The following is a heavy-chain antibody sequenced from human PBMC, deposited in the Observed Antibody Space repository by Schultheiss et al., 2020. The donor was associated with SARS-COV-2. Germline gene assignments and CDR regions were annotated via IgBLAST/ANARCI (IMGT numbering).Heavy chain of an antibody. D-gene: IGHD1-7*01. Sequence: SEILSLTCAVYGGSFSGYFWSWIRQPPGKGLEWIGEITHGGATNYNPSLKSRVTISVDTSKNQFSLELNSVTAADTAVYYCASPPTEGTTRSLHYWGQGTLVTVSS. CDR1: GGSFSGYF. V-gene: IGHV4-34*01. CDR3: ASPPTEGTTRSLHY. CDR2: ITHGGAT. J-gene: IGHJ4*02.